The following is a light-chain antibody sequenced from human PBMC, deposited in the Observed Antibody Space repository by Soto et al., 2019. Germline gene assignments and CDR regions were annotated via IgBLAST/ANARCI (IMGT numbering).Light chain of an antibody. Sequence: QSVLTQPPSVSGAPGQRVTISCTGSSSNIGGGYDVHWYQHLPGAVPKLLIYGDTNRPSGVLDRFSASKSGTSASLAITGLQAEDEADYYCQSYDSSLRGVVFGGGTKLTVL. V-gene: IGLV1-40*01. CDR2: GDT. CDR1: SSNIGGGYD. J-gene: IGLJ3*02. CDR3: QSYDSSLRGVV.